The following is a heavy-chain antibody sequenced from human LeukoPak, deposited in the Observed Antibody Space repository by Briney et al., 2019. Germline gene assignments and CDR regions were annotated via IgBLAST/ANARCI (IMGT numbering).Heavy chain of an antibody. D-gene: IGHD2-2*01. CDR1: GFTFSSYS. CDR2: IKEDGSEK. J-gene: IGHJ4*02. V-gene: IGHV3-7*03. CDR3: AKGLAQLLPDYFDY. Sequence: GGSLRPSCAASGFTFSSYSMNWVRQAPGKGLKWVANIKEDGSEKYYVDSVKGRFTISRDNAKNSLYLQMNSLRTEDMALYYCAKGLAQLLPDYFDYWGQGTLVTVSS.